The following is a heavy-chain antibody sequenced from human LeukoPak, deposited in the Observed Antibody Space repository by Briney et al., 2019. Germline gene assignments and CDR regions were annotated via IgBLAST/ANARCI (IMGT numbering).Heavy chain of an antibody. CDR1: GITLSNYG. J-gene: IGHJ4*02. CDR2: FSDSGGST. V-gene: IGHV3-23*01. D-gene: IGHD3-22*01. CDR3: ARRGVVIRVILVGFHKEAFYFDS. Sequence: AGGSLRLSCAVSGITLSNYGMSWVRQAPGKGLEWVAGFSDSGGSTNYADSVKGRFTISRDNPKNTLYLQMNSLRAEDTAVYFCARRGVVIRVILVGFHKEAFYFDSWGQGALVTVSP.